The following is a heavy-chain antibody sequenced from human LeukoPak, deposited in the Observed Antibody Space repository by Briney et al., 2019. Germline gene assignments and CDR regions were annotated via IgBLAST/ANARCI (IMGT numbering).Heavy chain of an antibody. CDR2: INPSGGST. CDR1: GYTFTSYY. V-gene: IGHV1-46*03. J-gene: IGHJ4*02. CDR3: ARDRGYDYYDSGGYYPKDYFDY. D-gene: IGHD3-22*01. Sequence: ASVKVSCKASGYTFTSYYMHWVRQAPGQGLEWMGIINPSGGSTSYAQKFQGRVTMTRDTSTSTVYMELSSLRSEDTAVYYCARDRGYDYYDSGGYYPKDYFDYWGQGTLVTVSS.